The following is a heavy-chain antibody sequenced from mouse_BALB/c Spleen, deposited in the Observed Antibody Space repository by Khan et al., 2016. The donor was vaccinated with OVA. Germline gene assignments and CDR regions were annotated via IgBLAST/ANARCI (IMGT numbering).Heavy chain of an antibody. CDR2: INPHIGET. Sequence: EVQLQQSGPELVRPGASVKISCKASGYSFTGYFMNWVMQSHGKSLEWIGRINPHIGETFYNQRFKDKATLTVDEYSRTAHMELRSLASEASAVYYCTRIYRSDFDYWGQGTTLTVSS. CDR3: TRIYRSDFDY. V-gene: IGHV1-20*02. D-gene: IGHD1-1*01. J-gene: IGHJ2*01. CDR1: GYSFTGYF.